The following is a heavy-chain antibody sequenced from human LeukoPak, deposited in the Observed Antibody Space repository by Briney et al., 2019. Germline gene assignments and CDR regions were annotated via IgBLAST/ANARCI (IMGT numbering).Heavy chain of an antibody. J-gene: IGHJ5*02. CDR2: ISGSGTTI. CDR3: VRVRQQLVSWFDP. D-gene: IGHD6-13*01. CDR1: GFTFSSYE. V-gene: IGHV3-48*03. Sequence: SGGSLRLSCAASGFTFSSYEMNWVRQAPGKGLEWVSYISGSGTTIYYADSVKGRFTISRDNAKNSLFLQMNSLRAEDTAFYYCVRVRQQLVSWFDPWGQGTLVTVSS.